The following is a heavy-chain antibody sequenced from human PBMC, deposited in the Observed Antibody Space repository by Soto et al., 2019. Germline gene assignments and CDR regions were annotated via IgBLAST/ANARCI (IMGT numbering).Heavy chain of an antibody. CDR2: FDPEDGET. CDR3: ATIRRGYYYYYYMDV. Sequence: ASVKVSCKVSGYTLTELSMHWVRQAPGKGLEWMGGFDPEDGETIYAQKFQGRVTMTEDTSTDTAYMELSSLRSEDTAAYYCATIRRGYYYYYYMDVWGKGTTVTVSS. D-gene: IGHD3-16*01. V-gene: IGHV1-24*01. J-gene: IGHJ6*03. CDR1: GYTLTELS.